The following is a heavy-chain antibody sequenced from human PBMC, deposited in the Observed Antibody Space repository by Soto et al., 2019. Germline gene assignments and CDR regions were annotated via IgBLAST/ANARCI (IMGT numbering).Heavy chain of an antibody. D-gene: IGHD5-18*01. Sequence: QLQLQESGSGLVKPSQTLSLTCAVSGGSISSGGYSWSWMRQPPGKVLEWIGYIYHSGSTYYNPSLKGRVTISVDRTKNQYSLKLSSVTAADTAVYYCARGVDTAMVAWGQGTLVTVSS. CDR2: IYHSGST. J-gene: IGHJ5*02. V-gene: IGHV4-30-2*01. CDR3: ARGVDTAMVA. CDR1: GGSISSGGYS.